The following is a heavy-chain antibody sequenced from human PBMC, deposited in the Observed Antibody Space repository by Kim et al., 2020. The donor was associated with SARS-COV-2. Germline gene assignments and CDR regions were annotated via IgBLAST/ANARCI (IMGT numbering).Heavy chain of an antibody. Sequence: KSRVTISVDTSKNQFSLKLSAVTAADTAVYYCARHIRFLEWSKYYYGMDVWGQGTTVTVSS. J-gene: IGHJ6*02. CDR3: ARHIRFLEWSKYYYGMDV. V-gene: IGHV4-59*01. D-gene: IGHD3-3*01.